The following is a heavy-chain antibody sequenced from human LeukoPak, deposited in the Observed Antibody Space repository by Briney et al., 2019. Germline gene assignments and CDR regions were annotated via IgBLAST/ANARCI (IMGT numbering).Heavy chain of an antibody. CDR3: ASYSYYYDSSGYFNY. J-gene: IGHJ4*02. Sequence: PSETLSLTCTVSGGSISSYYWSWIRQPPGKGLEWIGYIYYSGSTNYNPSLKSRVTISVDTSKNQFSLKLSSVTAADTAVYYCASYSYYYDSSGYFNYWGQGTLVTVSS. CDR2: IYYSGST. CDR1: GGSISSYY. V-gene: IGHV4-59*01. D-gene: IGHD3-22*01.